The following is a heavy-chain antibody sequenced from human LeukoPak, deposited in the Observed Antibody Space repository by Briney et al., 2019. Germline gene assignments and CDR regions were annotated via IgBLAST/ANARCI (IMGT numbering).Heavy chain of an antibody. Sequence: SQTLSLTCTVSGGSISSGDYYWSWIRQPPGKGLDWIGYIYYSGSTYYNPSLKSRVTISVDTSKNQFSLKLSSVTAADTAVYYCASSTVPAAIPYFDYWGQGTLVTVSS. CDR1: GGSISSGDYY. J-gene: IGHJ4*02. CDR2: IYYSGST. D-gene: IGHD2-2*02. CDR3: ASSTVPAAIPYFDY. V-gene: IGHV4-30-4*08.